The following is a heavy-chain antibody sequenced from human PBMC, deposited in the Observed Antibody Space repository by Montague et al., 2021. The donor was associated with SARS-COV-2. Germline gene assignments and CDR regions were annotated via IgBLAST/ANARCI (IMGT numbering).Heavy chain of an antibody. Sequence: SETLSLTCAVHGGSLSGYYWSWIRQPPEKGLEWIGEINQSANTKYNTSLKSPVTISMDTSKNQFSLKMTSVTAADTATYYCASGIYPSGSYYNRYYYGLNIWGPGTTVIVSS. CDR3: ASGIYPSGSYYNRYYYGLNI. J-gene: IGHJ6*02. CDR2: INQSANT. CDR1: GGSLSGYY. D-gene: IGHD3-10*01. V-gene: IGHV4-34*01.